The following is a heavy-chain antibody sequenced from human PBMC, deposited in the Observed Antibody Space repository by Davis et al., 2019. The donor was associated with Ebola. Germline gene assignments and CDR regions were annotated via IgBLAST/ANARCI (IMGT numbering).Heavy chain of an antibody. CDR1: GYTFTSYG. J-gene: IGHJ6*04. D-gene: IGHD3-9*01. CDR3: ARDPGLPNYDILTGYNYYYYGMDV. Sequence: ASVKVSCKASGYTFTSYGISWVRQAPGQGLEWMGWISAYSGHTNYAQKFQDRVTMTTDTSTSTAYMELRSLRSDDTAVYYCARDPGLPNYDILTGYNYYYYGMDVWGKGTTVTVSS. CDR2: ISAYSGHT. V-gene: IGHV1-18*04.